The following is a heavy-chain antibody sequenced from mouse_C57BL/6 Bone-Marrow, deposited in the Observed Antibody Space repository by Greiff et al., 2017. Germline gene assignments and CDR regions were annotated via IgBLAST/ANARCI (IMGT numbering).Heavy chain of an antibody. V-gene: IGHV1-64*01. Sequence: QVQLQQPGAELVKPGASVKLSCKASGYTFTSYWMHWVKQRPGQGLEWIGMIHPNSGSTNYNEKFKSKATLTVDKSSSTAYMQLSSLTSEDSAVYYCARSYDGYYECAMDYWGQGTSVTVSS. CDR3: ARSYDGYYECAMDY. CDR2: IHPNSGST. CDR1: GYTFTSYW. J-gene: IGHJ4*01. D-gene: IGHD2-3*01.